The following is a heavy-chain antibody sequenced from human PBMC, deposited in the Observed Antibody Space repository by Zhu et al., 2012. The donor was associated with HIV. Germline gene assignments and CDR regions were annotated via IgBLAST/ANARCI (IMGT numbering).Heavy chain of an antibody. Sequence: QVQLQESGPGLVKPSQTLSLTCTVSGGSISSGDYYWSWIRQPPGKGLEWIGYIYYSGSTYYNPSLKSRVAISVDTSKNQFSLKLNSVTAADAAVYYCARGGGSTPYWYFDLWAVAPWSLSPQ. V-gene: IGHV4-30-4*08. CDR2: IYYSGST. CDR1: GGSISSGDYY. D-gene: IGHD3-16*01. CDR3: ARGGGSTPYWYFDL. J-gene: IGHJ2*01.